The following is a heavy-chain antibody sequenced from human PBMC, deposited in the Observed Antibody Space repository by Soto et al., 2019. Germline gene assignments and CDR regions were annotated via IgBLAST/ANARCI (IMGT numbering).Heavy chain of an antibody. CDR2: IGSGGDT. V-gene: IGHV3-13*01. J-gene: IGHJ4*02. D-gene: IGHD5-18*01. Sequence: EVRLLESGGGLVQPGGSLRLSCVASGFTFSNYDMQWVRQGAGEGVEWVAAIGSGGDTYYPDSVNGRFTISRENGNNSFYLQMNNLRAEDTALYYCARGRRSYGHDSWGQGTLVTVS. CDR1: GFTFSNYD. CDR3: ARGRRSYGHDS.